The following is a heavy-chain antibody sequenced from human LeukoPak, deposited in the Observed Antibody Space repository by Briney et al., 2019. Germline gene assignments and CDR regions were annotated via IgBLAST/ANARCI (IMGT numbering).Heavy chain of an antibody. Sequence: SETLSLTCTVSGYSISSGYYWGWIRQPPGKGLEWIGSIYHSGSTNYNPSLKSRVTISVDKSKNQFSLKLSSVTAADTAVYYCARGYCSGGSCFRNYYYYYMDVWGKGTTVTVSS. CDR2: IYHSGST. V-gene: IGHV4-38-2*02. D-gene: IGHD2-15*01. CDR3: ARGYCSGGSCFRNYYYYYMDV. J-gene: IGHJ6*03. CDR1: GYSISSGYY.